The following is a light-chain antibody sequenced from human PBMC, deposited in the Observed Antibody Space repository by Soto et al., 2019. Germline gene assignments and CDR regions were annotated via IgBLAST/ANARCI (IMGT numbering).Light chain of an antibody. CDR3: CSSAGAITPHV. CDR1: SSDVINYNL. CDR2: EVV. Sequence: QSVLTPPASVSGSPGQSITISCSGTSSDVINYNLVSWYQQHPGKAPKLLLYEVVKRPSGISNRFSGSTSANTASLTISGLQAEDEGDYYCCSSAGAITPHVFGTGTKVTVL. J-gene: IGLJ1*01. V-gene: IGLV2-23*02.